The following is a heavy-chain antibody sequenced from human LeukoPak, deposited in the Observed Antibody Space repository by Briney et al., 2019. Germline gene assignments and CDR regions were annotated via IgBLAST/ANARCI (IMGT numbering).Heavy chain of an antibody. CDR1: GFTFSSHG. J-gene: IGHJ4*02. CDR2: IEISGDT. V-gene: IGHV3-23*01. D-gene: IGHD3-10*01. Sequence: GGSLRLSCAVSGFTFSSHGFTWVRQVPGKGLEWVSAIEISGDTFYADSVKGRFTISRDNSKDTLYLQLNSLRAEDTAVYYCASEIRPNDYWGQGTVVTVSS. CDR3: ASEIRPNDY.